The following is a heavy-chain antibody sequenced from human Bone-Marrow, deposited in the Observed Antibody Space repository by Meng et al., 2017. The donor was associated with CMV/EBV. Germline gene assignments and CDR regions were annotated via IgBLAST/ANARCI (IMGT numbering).Heavy chain of an antibody. CDR2: IRNKVFGGTT. CDR3: TRGSTISPRGDY. Sequence: GESLKISCTASGFTFADYGLTWVRQAPGKGLEWLGFIRNKVFGGTTHYAASVRGRFTISRDDSKSIAFLQMDSLKTEDTAVYYCTRGSTISPRGDYWGQGTLVTVSS. V-gene: IGHV3-49*04. D-gene: IGHD3-10*01. CDR1: GFTFADYG. J-gene: IGHJ4*02.